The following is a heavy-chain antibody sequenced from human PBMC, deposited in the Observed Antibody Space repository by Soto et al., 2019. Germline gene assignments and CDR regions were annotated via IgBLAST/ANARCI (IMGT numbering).Heavy chain of an antibody. CDR2: ISPGGDT. D-gene: IGHD3-9*01. Sequence: EVQLLESGGDLVQPGGSLRLSCVASGFTFSGYAMTWVRQAPGKGLEWVSTISPGGDTHYAGSVKGRFTISRDNAKDTLFIEMNSLRAEDTAVYYCAKDPSTGYADHWGQGTLVTVSS. V-gene: IGHV3-23*01. CDR3: AKDPSTGYADH. J-gene: IGHJ4*02. CDR1: GFTFSGYA.